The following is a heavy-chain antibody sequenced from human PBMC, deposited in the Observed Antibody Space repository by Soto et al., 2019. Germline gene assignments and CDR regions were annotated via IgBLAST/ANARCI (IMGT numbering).Heavy chain of an antibody. J-gene: IGHJ4*02. CDR3: ARDQAMAQFDY. D-gene: IGHD5-18*01. CDR2: ISAYNGNT. Sequence: QVQLVQSGAEVKKPGASVKVSCKASGYTFTSYGISWVRQAPGQGLEWMGWISAYNGNTKYAQNLQGRVTMNTDTSTSTAYMELRSLRSDVTAVYYCARDQAMAQFDYWGQGPLVTVSS. CDR1: GYTFTSYG. V-gene: IGHV1-18*01.